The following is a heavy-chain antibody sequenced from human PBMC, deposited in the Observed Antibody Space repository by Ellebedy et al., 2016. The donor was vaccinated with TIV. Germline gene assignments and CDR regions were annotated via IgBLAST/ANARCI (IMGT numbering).Heavy chain of an antibody. V-gene: IGHV3-64D*06. CDR3: VKFEYLETGY. Sequence: GESLKISXAASGFTFSSYAMHWVRQAPGKGLEYVSAISSNGGSTYYADSVKGRFTISRDNSKNTLYLQMSSLRAEDTAVYYCVKFEYLETGYWGQGTLVTVSS. CDR2: ISSNGGST. J-gene: IGHJ4*02. CDR1: GFTFSSYA. D-gene: IGHD2/OR15-2a*01.